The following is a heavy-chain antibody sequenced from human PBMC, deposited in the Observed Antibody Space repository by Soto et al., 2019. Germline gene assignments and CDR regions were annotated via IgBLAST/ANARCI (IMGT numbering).Heavy chain of an antibody. V-gene: IGHV3-9*01. D-gene: IGHD3-16*01. CDR1: GFTFDDYA. J-gene: IGHJ6*02. CDR3: AKDRGSYGSHYYYSGMDV. Sequence: LRLSCAASGFTFDDYAMHWVRQAPGKGLEWVSGISWNSGSIGYAGSVKGRFTISRDNAKNSLYLQMNSLRAEDTALYYCAKDRGSYGSHYYYSGMDVWGQGTTVTVYS. CDR2: ISWNSGSI.